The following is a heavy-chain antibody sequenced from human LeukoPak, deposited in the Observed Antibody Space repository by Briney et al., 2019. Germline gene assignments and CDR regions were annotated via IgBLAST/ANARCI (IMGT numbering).Heavy chain of an antibody. CDR2: IYYSGST. V-gene: IGHV4-59*08. CDR3: ARIEVATQNFDY. CDR1: GGSISSYH. Sequence: SETLSLTCTVSGGSISSYHWSWIRQPPGKGLEWIGYIYYSGSTNYNPSLKSRVTISVDTSKNQFSLKLSSVTAADTAVYYCARIEVATQNFDYWGQGTLVTVSS. D-gene: IGHD5-12*01. J-gene: IGHJ4*02.